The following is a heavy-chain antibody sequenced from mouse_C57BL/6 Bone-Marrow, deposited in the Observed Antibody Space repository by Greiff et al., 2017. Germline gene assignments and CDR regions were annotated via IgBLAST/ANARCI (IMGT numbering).Heavy chain of an antibody. Sequence: VQLQQSGAELVRPGASVKLSCTASGFNIKDYYLHWVKQRPDQGLEWIGRIDPEDGYTESAPKFQGKATMTADTSYNTAYLQISSLTSEDTAVYYCTITTVVYWYFDVWGTGTTVTVSS. CDR1: GFNIKDYY. J-gene: IGHJ1*03. D-gene: IGHD1-1*01. CDR2: IDPEDGYT. V-gene: IGHV14-1*01. CDR3: TITTVVYWYFDV.